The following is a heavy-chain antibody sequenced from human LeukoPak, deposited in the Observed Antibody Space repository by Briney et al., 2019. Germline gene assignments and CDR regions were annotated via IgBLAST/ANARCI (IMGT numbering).Heavy chain of an antibody. CDR3: ARSTGSYTKFDF. Sequence: PSETLSLTCTVSGGSINSYYWSWVRQSPGQGLEWLGYIFYSGSTKYNPSLECRVTMSVDTSKNQFSLKLTSVTAADRAVYFCARSTGSYTKFDFWGQGTLVTVSS. V-gene: IGHV4-59*01. CDR2: IFYSGST. J-gene: IGHJ4*02. D-gene: IGHD1-26*01. CDR1: GGSINSYY.